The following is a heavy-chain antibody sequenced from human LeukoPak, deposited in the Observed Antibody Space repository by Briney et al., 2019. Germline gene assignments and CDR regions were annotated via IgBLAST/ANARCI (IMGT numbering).Heavy chain of an antibody. CDR1: GGSISSYY. Sequence: PSETLSLTCTVSGGSISSYYWSWIRQPPGKGLEWIGYIYYSGSTNYNPSLKSRVTISVDTSKNQFSLKLSSVTAADTAVYYCARDHCSGGSCYSRFFDYWGQGTLVTVSS. CDR3: ARDHCSGGSCYSRFFDY. J-gene: IGHJ4*02. V-gene: IGHV4-59*01. D-gene: IGHD2-15*01. CDR2: IYYSGST.